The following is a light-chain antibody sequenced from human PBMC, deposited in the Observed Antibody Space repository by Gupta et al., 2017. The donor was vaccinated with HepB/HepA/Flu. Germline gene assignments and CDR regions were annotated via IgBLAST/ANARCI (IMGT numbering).Light chain of an antibody. CDR2: LGS. Sequence: DIVLTQSPLSLSFSPGEPASITCSSSQRLLQSNGYNYLDWYLQKPEQSPQLLIFLGSNRASWVSDRFSGTGSATDFTLEINRVEAEDVGVYYCMETLQSPYTFGQGTRLEIK. CDR3: METLQSPYT. CDR1: QRLLQSNGYNY. J-gene: IGKJ2*01. V-gene: IGKV2-28*01.